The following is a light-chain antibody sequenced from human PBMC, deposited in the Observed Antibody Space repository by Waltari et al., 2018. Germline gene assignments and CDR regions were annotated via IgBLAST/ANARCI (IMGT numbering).Light chain of an antibody. Sequence: DIVMTQTPLSSPVTLGQPASISCRSSQNLVHSDGRTYLSWLQQRPGQPPRLLIYQISNRFSGVPDRFSGSGAGTDFTLTISTVEAEDVGVYYCMQVTQYPYTFGQGTKLEIK. V-gene: IGKV2-24*01. CDR2: QIS. CDR3: MQVTQYPYT. J-gene: IGKJ2*01. CDR1: QNLVHSDGRTY.